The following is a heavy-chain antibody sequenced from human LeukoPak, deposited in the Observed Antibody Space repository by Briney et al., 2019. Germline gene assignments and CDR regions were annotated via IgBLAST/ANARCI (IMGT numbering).Heavy chain of an antibody. Sequence: PGGSLRLSCAASGFTFSSYAMHWVRQAPGKGLEYVSAISSNGGSTYYANSVKGRFTISRDNSKNTLYLQMGSLRAGDMAVYYCARSAAALYYFDYWGQGTLVTVSS. D-gene: IGHD2-2*01. CDR3: ARSAAALYYFDY. V-gene: IGHV3-64*01. CDR1: GFTFSSYA. CDR2: ISSNGGST. J-gene: IGHJ4*02.